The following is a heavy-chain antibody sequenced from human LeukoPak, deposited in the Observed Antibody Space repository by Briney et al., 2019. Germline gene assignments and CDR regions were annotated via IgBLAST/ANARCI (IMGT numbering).Heavy chain of an antibody. J-gene: IGHJ4*02. CDR3: ARVVRGDYVWGSYRFDY. CDR1: GFTFSSYA. V-gene: IGHV4-30-4*08. CDR2: IYYSGST. D-gene: IGHD3-16*02. Sequence: LRLSCAASGFTFSSYAMSWIRQPPGKGLEWIGYIYYSGSTYYNPSLKSRVTISVDTSKNQFSLKLSSVTAADTAVYYCARVVRGDYVWGSYRFDYWGQGTLVTVSS.